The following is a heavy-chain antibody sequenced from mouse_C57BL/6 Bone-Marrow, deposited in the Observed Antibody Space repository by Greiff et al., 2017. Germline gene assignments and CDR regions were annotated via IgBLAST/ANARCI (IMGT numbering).Heavy chain of an antibody. CDR2: IYPGSGNT. D-gene: IGHD3-1*01. Sequence: QVQLQQSGAELVRPGASMKLSCKASGYTFTDYYINWVKQRPGQGLEWIARIYPGSGNTYYNEKFKGKATLTAEKSSSTAYMQLSSLTSEDSAVYFCARSGYSWFAYWGQGTLVTVSA. J-gene: IGHJ3*01. CDR1: GYTFTDYY. CDR3: ARSGYSWFAY. V-gene: IGHV1-76*01.